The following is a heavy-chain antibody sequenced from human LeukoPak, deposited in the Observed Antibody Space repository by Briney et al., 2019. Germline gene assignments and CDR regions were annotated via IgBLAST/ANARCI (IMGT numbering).Heavy chain of an antibody. Sequence: ASVKVSCKASGYTFTSYYMHWVRQAPGQGLEWMGIINPSGGSTSYAQKFQGRVTMTRDMSTSTVYMELSSLRSEDTAVYYCARESAERGYSYGPSLFDYWGQGTLVTVSS. CDR3: ARESAERGYSYGPSLFDY. V-gene: IGHV1-46*01. J-gene: IGHJ4*02. CDR2: INPSGGST. D-gene: IGHD5-18*01. CDR1: GYTFTSYY.